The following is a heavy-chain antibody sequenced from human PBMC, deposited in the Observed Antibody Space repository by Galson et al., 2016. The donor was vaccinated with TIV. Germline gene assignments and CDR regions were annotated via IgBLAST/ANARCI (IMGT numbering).Heavy chain of an antibody. CDR2: INHSGHT. J-gene: IGHJ3*02. V-gene: IGHV4-34*01. Sequence: ETLSLTCAVYGGSLSDYYWSWIRQPPGKGLEWIGEINHSGHTHHNPSLKSRVPISLDTSKNQFSLTLTSVTAADTALFYCAGVRRGNVGVVDATDAFDIWDQGTMVTVSS. CDR1: GGSLSDYY. CDR3: AGVRRGNVGVVDATDAFDI. D-gene: IGHD2-15*01.